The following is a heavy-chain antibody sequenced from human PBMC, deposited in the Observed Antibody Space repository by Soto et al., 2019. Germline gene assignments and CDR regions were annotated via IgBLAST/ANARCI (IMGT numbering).Heavy chain of an antibody. CDR2: INAGNGNT. CDR3: AREWTADNLYYGSGSYYPNWFDP. Sequence: ASVKVSCKASGYTFTSYAMHWVRQAPGQRLEWMGWINAGNGNTKYSQKFQGRVTITRDTSASTAYMELSSLRSEDTAVYYCAREWTADNLYYGSGSYYPNWFDPWGQGTLVTVSS. V-gene: IGHV1-3*01. J-gene: IGHJ5*02. CDR1: GYTFTSYA. D-gene: IGHD3-10*01.